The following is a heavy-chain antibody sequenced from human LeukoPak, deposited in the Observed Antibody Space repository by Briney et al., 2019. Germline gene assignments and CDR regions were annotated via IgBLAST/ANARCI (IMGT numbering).Heavy chain of an antibody. Sequence: NPGGSLRLSCAASGFTFSSYSMNWVRQAPGKGLEWVSPISSSSSYIYYADSVKGRFTISRDNVKNSLYLQMNSLRAEDTAVYYCARGPLSDIVVVVAATRVFDYWGQGTLVTVSS. CDR3: ARGPLSDIVVVVAATRVFDY. D-gene: IGHD2-15*01. J-gene: IGHJ4*02. CDR2: ISSSSSYI. V-gene: IGHV3-21*01. CDR1: GFTFSSYS.